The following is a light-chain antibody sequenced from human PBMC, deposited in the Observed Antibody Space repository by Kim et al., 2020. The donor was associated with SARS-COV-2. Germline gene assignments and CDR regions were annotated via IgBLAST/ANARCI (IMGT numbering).Light chain of an antibody. Sequence: GQGVTISWSGSSSNIGSNYVYLYQQLPGTAPKLLIYRNNQRPSGVPDRFSGSKSGTSASLAISGLRSEDEADYYCAAWDDSLSGRVFGGGTQLTVL. J-gene: IGLJ2*01. CDR2: RNN. V-gene: IGLV1-47*01. CDR3: AAWDDSLSGRV. CDR1: SSNIGSNY.